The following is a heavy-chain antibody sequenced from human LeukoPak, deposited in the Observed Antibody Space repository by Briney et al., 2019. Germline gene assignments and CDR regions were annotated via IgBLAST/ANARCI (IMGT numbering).Heavy chain of an antibody. D-gene: IGHD1-26*01. CDR1: GFTFDDYG. Sequence: GGSLRLSCAASGFTFDDYGMTWVRHVPGKGLEWVSGINWNGGSTGYADSVKGRFTISRDNAKNSLYLQMNSLRAEDTALYHCARGVGTIDYWGQGTLVTVPS. J-gene: IGHJ4*02. CDR2: INWNGGST. V-gene: IGHV3-20*01. CDR3: ARGVGTIDY.